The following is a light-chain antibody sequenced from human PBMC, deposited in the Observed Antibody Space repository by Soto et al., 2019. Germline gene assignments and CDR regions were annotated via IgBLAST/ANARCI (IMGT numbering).Light chain of an antibody. Sequence: EIVMTQSPATPSVSPGERATLSCRASQSVSSNLAWYQQKPGQAPRLLIYGASTRATGIPARFSGSGSGTEFTLTISSLQSEDFVVYYCHQYNNWPPITFGQGTRLEIK. J-gene: IGKJ5*01. CDR3: HQYNNWPPIT. V-gene: IGKV3-15*01. CDR1: QSVSSN. CDR2: GAS.